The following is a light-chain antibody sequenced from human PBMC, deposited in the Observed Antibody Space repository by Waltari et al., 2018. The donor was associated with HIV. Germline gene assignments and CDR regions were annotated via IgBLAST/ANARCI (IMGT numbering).Light chain of an antibody. V-gene: IGLV7-46*01. Sequence: QAVVTQEPSVTVSPGGTVTPTCGSSTGAVTSGHYPYWFQQKPGQAPRTLSYDTSNKHSWTPVRFSGSLLGGKAALTLSGAQPEDEAEYYCLLSYSGARVFGGGTELTVV. CDR1: TGAVTSGHY. J-gene: IGLJ3*02. CDR3: LLSYSGARV. CDR2: DTS.